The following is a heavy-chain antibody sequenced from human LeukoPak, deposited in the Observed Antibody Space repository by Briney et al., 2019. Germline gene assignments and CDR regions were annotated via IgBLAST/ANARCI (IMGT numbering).Heavy chain of an antibody. J-gene: IGHJ4*02. V-gene: IGHV1-69*04. CDR1: GGTFSSYA. Sequence: ASVKVSCKDSGGTFSSYARSWVRQAPGQGLEWMGMLIPNFGIANYVQKFQGRVMINADKCTSTAYMDLSSLRSEDTDVYYCARDEVGGSELLYYFDYWGQRTLVTVST. D-gene: IGHD1-26*01. CDR2: LIPNFGIA. CDR3: ARDEVGGSELLYYFDY.